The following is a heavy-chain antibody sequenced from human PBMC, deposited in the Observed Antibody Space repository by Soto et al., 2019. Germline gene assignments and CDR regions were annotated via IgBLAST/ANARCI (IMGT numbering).Heavy chain of an antibody. D-gene: IGHD3-3*01. Sequence: GASVKVSCKASGYTFTSYAMHWVRQAPGQGLEWMGWINAGNGNTKYSQKFQGRVTITRDTSASTAYMELSSLRSEDTAVYYCARGRGITIFGVVITDYYYYYMDVWGKGTKVTVSS. CDR2: INAGNGNT. V-gene: IGHV1-3*01. J-gene: IGHJ6*03. CDR1: GYTFTSYA. CDR3: ARGRGITIFGVVITDYYYYYMDV.